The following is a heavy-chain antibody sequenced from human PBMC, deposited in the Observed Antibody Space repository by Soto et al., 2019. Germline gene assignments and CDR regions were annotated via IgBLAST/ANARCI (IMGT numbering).Heavy chain of an antibody. V-gene: IGHV3-23*01. CDR3: AKVISSSATGY. Sequence: GSLRLSCAASGFIFRSYALSWVRQAPGKGLEWVAVISGSGAVTYYPDSVKGRFTILRDNSKNMLYLQMSSLRAEDTAIYYCAKVISSSATGYWGQGTLVTVSS. D-gene: IGHD2-15*01. CDR2: ISGSGAVT. J-gene: IGHJ4*02. CDR1: GFIFRSYA.